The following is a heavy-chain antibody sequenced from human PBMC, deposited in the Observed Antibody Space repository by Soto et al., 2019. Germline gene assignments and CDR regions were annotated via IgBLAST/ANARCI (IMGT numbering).Heavy chain of an antibody. CDR2: IYYNGNT. D-gene: IGHD7-27*01. V-gene: IGHV4-59*11. J-gene: IGHJ4*02. CDR3: TRANWDSEY. Sequence: QVQLQESGPGLVKPSETLSLTCSVSGGAISNHYWSWIRQHPGKGLEWIAYIYYNGNTTYNPSLKSRVTMSVDTSRNQISLKLTTVTAADTAVYYCTRANWDSEYWGQGTLVTVSS. CDR1: GGAISNHY.